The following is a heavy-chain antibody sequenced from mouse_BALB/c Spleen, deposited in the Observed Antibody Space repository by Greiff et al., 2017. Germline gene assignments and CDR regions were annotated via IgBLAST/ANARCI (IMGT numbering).Heavy chain of an antibody. J-gene: IGHJ2*01. CDR3: ARWTTVFDY. CDR1: GYAFTNYL. Sequence: VQLQESGAELVRPGTSVKVSCKASGYAFTNYLLEWVKQRPGQGLEWIGVINPGSGGTNYNEKFKGKATLTADKSSSTAYMQLSSLTSDDSAVYFCARWTTVFDYWGQGTTLTVSS. D-gene: IGHD1-1*01. V-gene: IGHV1-54*01. CDR2: INPGSGGT.